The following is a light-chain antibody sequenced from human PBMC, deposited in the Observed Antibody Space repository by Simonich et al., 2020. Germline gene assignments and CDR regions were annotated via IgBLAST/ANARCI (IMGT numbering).Light chain of an antibody. Sequence: DIQMTQSPSTLSASVGDRVTITCRAIQSISSWLAWYQQKPVKAPKLLIYKASSLESGVTSRFSGSGSGTEFTLTISSLQPDDFATYYCQQYNSYSPSYTFGPGTKVDIK. CDR3: QQYNSYSPSYT. J-gene: IGKJ3*01. CDR2: KAS. V-gene: IGKV1-5*03. CDR1: QSISSW.